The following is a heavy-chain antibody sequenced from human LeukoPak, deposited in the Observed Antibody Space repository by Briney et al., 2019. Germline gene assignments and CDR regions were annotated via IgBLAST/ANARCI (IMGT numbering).Heavy chain of an antibody. CDR3: ASLRIAMIRGAFDI. J-gene: IGHJ3*02. D-gene: IGHD3-22*01. Sequence: GGSLRLSCAASGFTFSSYEMNWVRQAPGEGLEWVSYIDSGGSTYYADSVKGRFTISRDNAKNSLYLQMNSLRAEDTAVYYCASLRIAMIRGAFDIWGQGTMVTVSS. CDR2: IDSGGST. V-gene: IGHV3-48*03. CDR1: GFTFSSYE.